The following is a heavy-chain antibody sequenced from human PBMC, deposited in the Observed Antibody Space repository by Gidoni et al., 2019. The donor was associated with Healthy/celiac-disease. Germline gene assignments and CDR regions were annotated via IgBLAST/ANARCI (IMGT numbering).Heavy chain of an antibody. CDR3: AKDHDYSDHFYYYYYGMDV. Sequence: GSNKYYADSVKGRFTISRDNSKNTLYLQMNSLRAEDTAVYYCAKDHDYSDHFYYYYYGMDVWGQGTTVTVSS. CDR2: GSNK. D-gene: IGHD4-4*01. J-gene: IGHJ6*02. V-gene: IGHV3-30*02.